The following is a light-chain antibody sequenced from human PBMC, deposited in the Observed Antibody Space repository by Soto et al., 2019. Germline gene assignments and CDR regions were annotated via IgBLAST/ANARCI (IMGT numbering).Light chain of an antibody. V-gene: IGLV2-11*01. Sequence: QSALTQPRSVSGSPGQSVTISCTGTSSDVGGYDYVSWYQQHPGKAPKLMIYDVTKRPSGVPDRFSGSRSGNTASLTISGLQAEDDADYYCCSYAGTYIFYVFGTGTKVTVL. CDR1: SSDVGGYDY. J-gene: IGLJ1*01. CDR3: CSYAGTYIFYV. CDR2: DVT.